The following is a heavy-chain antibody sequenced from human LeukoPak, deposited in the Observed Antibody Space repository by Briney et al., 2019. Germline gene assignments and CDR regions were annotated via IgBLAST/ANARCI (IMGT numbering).Heavy chain of an antibody. CDR1: GFTFSSYG. V-gene: IGHV3-30*02. CDR3: AKDIVVVGDGGDY. J-gene: IGHJ4*02. CDR2: IRYDGSNK. D-gene: IGHD2-2*01. Sequence: PGGSLRLSCAASGFTFSSYGMHWVRQAPGKGLEWEAFIRYDGSNKYYADSVKGRFTISRDNSKNTLYLQMNSLRAEDTAVYYCAKDIVVVGDGGDYWGQGTLVTVSS.